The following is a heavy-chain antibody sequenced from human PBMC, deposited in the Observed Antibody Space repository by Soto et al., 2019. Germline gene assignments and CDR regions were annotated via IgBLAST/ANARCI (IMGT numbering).Heavy chain of an antibody. CDR3: ARTMTNGAFDI. J-gene: IGHJ3*02. CDR1: GGSISSSSYY. D-gene: IGHD3-3*01. V-gene: IGHV4-39*01. CDR2: IYYSGST. Sequence: SETLSLTCTVSGGSISSSSYYWGWIRQPPGKGLEWIGSIYYSGSTYYNPSLKSRVTISVDTSKNQFSLKLSSVTAADTAVYYCARTMTNGAFDIWGQGTMVTVSS.